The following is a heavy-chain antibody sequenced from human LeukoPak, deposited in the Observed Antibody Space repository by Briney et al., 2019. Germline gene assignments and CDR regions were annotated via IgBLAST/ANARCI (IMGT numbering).Heavy chain of an antibody. Sequence: PGGSLRLSCVASGFTLSSYSMNWVRQAPGKGLEWVSSISSSSSYIYYADSVKGRFTISRDNAKNSLYLQMNSLRAEDTAVYYCARAVPSTYYYDSSTYPDYWGQGTLVTVSS. CDR3: ARAVPSTYYYDSSTYPDY. V-gene: IGHV3-21*01. CDR2: ISSSSSYI. J-gene: IGHJ4*02. D-gene: IGHD3-22*01. CDR1: GFTLSSYS.